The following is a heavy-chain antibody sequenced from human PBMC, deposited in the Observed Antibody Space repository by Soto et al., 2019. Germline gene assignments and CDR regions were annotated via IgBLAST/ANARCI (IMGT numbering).Heavy chain of an antibody. D-gene: IGHD6-6*01. J-gene: IGHJ6*02. Sequence: GGSLRLSCAASGFTFDDYAMHWVRQALGKGLEWVSGISWNSGSIGYADSVKGRFTISRDNAKNSLYLQMNSLRAEDTALYYCARKLVPHYYGMDVWGQGTTVTVSS. CDR3: ARKLVPHYYGMDV. V-gene: IGHV3-9*01. CDR2: ISWNSGSI. CDR1: GFTFDDYA.